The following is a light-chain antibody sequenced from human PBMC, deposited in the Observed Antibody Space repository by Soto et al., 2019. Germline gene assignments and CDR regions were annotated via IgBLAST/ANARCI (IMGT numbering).Light chain of an antibody. CDR1: QGTSNY. CDR2: AAS. J-gene: IGKJ4*02. Sequence: DIQMTQSPSSLSASVGDRVTITCRASQGTSNYLAWYQQKPGKAPTLLIYAASILQSGAPSRFSGSESGTDFTLTISSLQPEDVATYYCQKYNSAPPTFGGGTKVEIK. CDR3: QKYNSAPPT. V-gene: IGKV1-27*01.